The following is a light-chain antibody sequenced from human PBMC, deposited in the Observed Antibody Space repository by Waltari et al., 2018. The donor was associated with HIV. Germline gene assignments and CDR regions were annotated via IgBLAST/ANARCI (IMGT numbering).Light chain of an antibody. Sequence: NFMLTQPHSVSESPGKTVTISCTRSSGSIASNYVQWYQQRPGSSPTTVIYEDHQRSSRVPTRFSGSIGSSSNAASLTISGLKTEDGADYDCQSDDDTDRVFGGGTKLIVL. V-gene: IGLV6-57*01. CDR3: QSDDDTDRV. J-gene: IGLJ3*02. CDR2: EDH. CDR1: SGSIASNY.